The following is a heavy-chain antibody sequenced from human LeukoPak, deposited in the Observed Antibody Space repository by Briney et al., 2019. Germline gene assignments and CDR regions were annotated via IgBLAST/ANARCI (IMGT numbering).Heavy chain of an antibody. CDR1: GFTFSSYA. J-gene: IGHJ4*02. CDR2: ISGSGGST. CDR3: ARGLEMATIKPSPVGY. Sequence: PGGSLRLSCAASGFTFSSYAMSWVRQAPGKGLEWVSAISGSGGSTYYADSVKGRFTISRDNSKNTLYLQMNSLRAEDTAVYYCARGLEMATIKPSPVGYWGQGTLVTVSS. D-gene: IGHD5-24*01. V-gene: IGHV3-23*01.